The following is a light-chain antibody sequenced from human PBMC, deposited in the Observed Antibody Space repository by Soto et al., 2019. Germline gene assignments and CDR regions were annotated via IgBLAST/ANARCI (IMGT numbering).Light chain of an antibody. J-gene: IGKJ3*01. CDR3: QHYHNLPPFT. Sequence: DIQMTQSPSSLSASVGARVSITCQASQDIRTSLGWFQQKPGRAPKLPIYGASYLETGVPSRFRGSGSGTDFTLTISSLQPEDTATYYCQHYHNLPPFTFGPGTRVDVK. CDR2: GAS. CDR1: QDIRTS. V-gene: IGKV1-33*01.